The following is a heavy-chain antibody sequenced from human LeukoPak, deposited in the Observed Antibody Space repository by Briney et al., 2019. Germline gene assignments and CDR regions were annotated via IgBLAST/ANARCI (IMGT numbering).Heavy chain of an antibody. V-gene: IGHV3-33*01. D-gene: IGHD3-9*01. J-gene: IGHJ4*02. Sequence: GGSLRLSCAASGFTFSSYGMHWVRQAPGKGLEWVAVIRNDGSNKYYADSVKGRFTISRDNSKNTLYLQMNSLRAEDTAVYYCARDGSYYDILAFLDYWGQGTLVTVSS. CDR3: ARDGSYYDILAFLDY. CDR1: GFTFSSYG. CDR2: IRNDGSNK.